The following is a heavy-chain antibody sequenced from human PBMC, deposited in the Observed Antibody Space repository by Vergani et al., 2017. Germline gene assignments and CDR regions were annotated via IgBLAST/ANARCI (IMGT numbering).Heavy chain of an antibody. V-gene: IGHV4-31*03. CDR3: ARERSEDIVVXVAATHPYYYYMDV. CDR2: IYYSGST. D-gene: IGHD2-15*01. J-gene: IGHJ6*03. Sequence: QVQLQESGPGLVKPSQTLSLTCTVSGGSISSGGYYWSWIRQHPGKGLEWIGYIYYSGSTYYNPSLKSRVTISVDTSKNQFSLKLSSVTAADTAVYYCARERSEDIVVXVAATHPYYYYMDVWGKGTTVTVSS. CDR1: GGSISSGGYY.